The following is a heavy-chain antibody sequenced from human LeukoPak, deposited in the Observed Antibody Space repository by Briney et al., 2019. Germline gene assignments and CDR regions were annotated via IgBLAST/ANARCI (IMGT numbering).Heavy chain of an antibody. CDR3: TTPWGWSYFDY. CDR2: IKSKTDGGTT. J-gene: IGHJ4*02. CDR1: GFTFSNAW. V-gene: IGHV3-15*01. Sequence: PGGSLRLSCAASGFTFSNAWTSWVRQAPGKGLEWVGRIKSKTDGGTTDYAAPVKGRFTISRDDSKNTLYLQMNSLKTEDTGVYYCTTPWGWSYFDYWGQGTLVTVSS. D-gene: IGHD7-27*01.